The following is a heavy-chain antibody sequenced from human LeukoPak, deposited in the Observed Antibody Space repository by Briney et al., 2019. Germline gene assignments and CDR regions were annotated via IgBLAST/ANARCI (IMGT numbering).Heavy chain of an antibody. CDR1: DYTFTIYG. CDR2: IDTYNGKT. Sequence: ASVNVSFKASDYTFTIYGTSWVRQAPRQGLEWMVWIDTYNGKTNYAQKLQGRVTMTRDTSTSTAYMELRSLRSDDTAVYYCTRDPDGDYDFDYWGQGTLVTVSS. CDR3: TRDPDGDYDFDY. V-gene: IGHV1-18*01. J-gene: IGHJ4*02. D-gene: IGHD4-17*01.